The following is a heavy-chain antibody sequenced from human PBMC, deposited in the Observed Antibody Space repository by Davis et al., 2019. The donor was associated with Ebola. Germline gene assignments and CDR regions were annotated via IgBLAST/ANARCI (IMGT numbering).Heavy chain of an antibody. CDR1: GYIFSTHW. J-gene: IGHJ4*02. V-gene: IGHV3-74*01. CDR3: AKDFGNFRGPDY. Sequence: GESLKISCAASGYIFSTHWMHWVRQAPGKGLVWVSMISSAGTTTRYADSVKGRFSISRDNAKNTLYLQMNGLRAEDTAVYYCAKDFGNFRGPDYWGQGTLVTVSA. CDR2: ISSAGTTT. D-gene: IGHD3-10*01.